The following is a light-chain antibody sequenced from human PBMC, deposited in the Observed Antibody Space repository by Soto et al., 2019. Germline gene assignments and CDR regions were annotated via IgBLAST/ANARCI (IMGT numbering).Light chain of an antibody. CDR3: QHYNSYSVA. Sequence: DIQMTQSPSTLSGSVGDRVTITCRASQTISSWLAWYQQKPEKAPKLLIYKASTLKSGVPSRFSGSGSGTEFTLTISSLQPDDFATYYCQHYNSYSVAFGQGTKVELK. V-gene: IGKV1-5*03. J-gene: IGKJ1*01. CDR1: QTISSW. CDR2: KAS.